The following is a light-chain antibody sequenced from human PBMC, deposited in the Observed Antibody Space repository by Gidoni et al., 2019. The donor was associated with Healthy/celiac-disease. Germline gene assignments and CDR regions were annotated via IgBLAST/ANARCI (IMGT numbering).Light chain of an antibody. J-gene: IGKJ2*01. CDR2: GAS. Sequence: EIVMTQAPATPSASPGERATLSFRASQSVISNLAWYQQKTRQAPSLLIYGASTSATSIPARFSSSGSGTEFTLTISSMQSEDFAVYYCQQYNNWPQTFGQGTKLEIK. CDR3: QQYNNWPQT. CDR1: QSVISN. V-gene: IGKV3-15*01.